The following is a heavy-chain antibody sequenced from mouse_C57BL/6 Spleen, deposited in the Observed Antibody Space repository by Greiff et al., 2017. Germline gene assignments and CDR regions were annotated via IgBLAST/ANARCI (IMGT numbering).Heavy chain of an antibody. CDR3: ARSHITKVVANFDY. Sequence: EVKLQESGGGLVKPGGSLKLSCAASGFTFSDYGMHWVRQAPEKGLEWVAYISSGSSTTDYADTVKGRFTLSRDNAKNTLFLQMTSLRAEDTAMYYCARSHITKVVANFDYWGQGTTLTVSS. J-gene: IGHJ2*01. CDR2: ISSGSSTT. D-gene: IGHD1-1*01. V-gene: IGHV5-17*01. CDR1: GFTFSDYG.